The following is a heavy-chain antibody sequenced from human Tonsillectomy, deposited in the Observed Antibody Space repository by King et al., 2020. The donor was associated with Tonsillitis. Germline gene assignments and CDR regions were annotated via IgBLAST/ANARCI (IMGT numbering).Heavy chain of an antibody. V-gene: IGHV4-34*01. J-gene: IGHJ6*02. CDR2: INHSGTT. CDR1: GGSLSGHY. CDR3: SPGGTWPVHMAV. Sequence: VQLQQWGAGLLKPSETLSLTCAVYGGSLSGHYWSWIRQPPGKGLEWIGEINHSGTTHFNPSLKSRVTISVDTSKNQFSLRLNSVTAADTAVYYCSPGGTWPVHMAVGGQGTAVTVSS. D-gene: IGHD1-26*01.